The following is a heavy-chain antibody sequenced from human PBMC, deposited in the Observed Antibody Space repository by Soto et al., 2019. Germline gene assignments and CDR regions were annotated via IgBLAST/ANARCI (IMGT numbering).Heavy chain of an antibody. V-gene: IGHV3-30*18. Sequence: GGSLRFSCAASGFTFSSYGMHWVRQAPGKGLEWVAVISYDGSNKYYADSVKGRFTISRDNSKNTLYLQMNSLRAEDTAVYYCAKGLRFLESLFRGDYWGQGTLVTVSS. CDR1: GFTFSSYG. J-gene: IGHJ4*02. CDR3: AKGLRFLESLFRGDY. D-gene: IGHD3-3*01. CDR2: ISYDGSNK.